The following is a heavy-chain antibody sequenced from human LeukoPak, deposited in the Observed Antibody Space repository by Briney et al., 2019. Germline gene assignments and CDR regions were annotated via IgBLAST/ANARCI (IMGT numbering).Heavy chain of an antibody. CDR1: GYTFTAYF. J-gene: IGHJ4*02. V-gene: IGHV1-2*06. Sequence: WASVTVSCKAAGYTFTAYFIHWVRQAPGQGLEWMGRINPNSGDTNYAQKFQGRVTMTRDTSTSTAYMELSRLTSDDTAVYYCARPTSYGYYFDSWGQGTLVTVSS. CDR3: ARPTSYGYYFDS. D-gene: IGHD3-16*01. CDR2: INPNSGDT.